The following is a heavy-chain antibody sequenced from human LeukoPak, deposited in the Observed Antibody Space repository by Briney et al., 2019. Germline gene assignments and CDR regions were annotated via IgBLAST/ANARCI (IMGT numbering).Heavy chain of an antibody. CDR1: GASIITGSPY. Sequence: SETLSLTCAVSGASIITGSPYWGWIRQSPGKGPEWIGTVYYSGSIYYNPSLKSRVTLSVDTSKNQISLRLTSVTASDTAVYFCARHRGSGSSSIPFDYWGQGTLVTVSS. CDR3: ARHRGSGSSSIPFDY. V-gene: IGHV4-39*01. D-gene: IGHD3-10*01. J-gene: IGHJ4*02. CDR2: VYYSGSI.